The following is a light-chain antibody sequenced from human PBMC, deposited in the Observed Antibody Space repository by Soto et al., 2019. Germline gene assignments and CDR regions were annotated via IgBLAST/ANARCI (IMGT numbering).Light chain of an antibody. Sequence: DFQMTQSPSTLSASFGAGSPIPCRATQIIITGLAWYQQKPGKAPKVLIFKASTLEGGVPSRFSGSGSGTEFTLTINSLQPDDSATYYCLHYNSYPYTFGQGTKLEIK. CDR2: KAS. J-gene: IGKJ2*01. CDR3: LHYNSYPYT. CDR1: QIIITG. V-gene: IGKV1-5*03.